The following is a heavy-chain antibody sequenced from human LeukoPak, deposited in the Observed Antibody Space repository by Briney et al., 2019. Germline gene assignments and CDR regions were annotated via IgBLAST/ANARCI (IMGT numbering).Heavy chain of an antibody. CDR1: GGTSSSYA. V-gene: IGHV1-69*04. J-gene: IGHJ4*02. CDR2: IIPILGIA. CDR3: ARDHGLYSGYDSGDFDY. Sequence: GASVKVSCKASGGTSSSYAISWVRQAPGQGLEWMGRIIPILGIANYAQKFQGRVTITADKSTSTAYMELSSLRSEDTAVYYCARDHGLYSGYDSGDFDYWGQGTLVTVSS. D-gene: IGHD5-12*01.